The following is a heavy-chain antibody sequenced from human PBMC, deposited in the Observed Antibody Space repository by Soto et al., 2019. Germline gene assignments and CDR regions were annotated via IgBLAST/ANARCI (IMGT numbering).Heavy chain of an antibody. J-gene: IGHJ4*02. CDR2: INPNSGAT. D-gene: IGHD5-12*01. V-gene: IGHV1-2*02. CDR1: GYTFTGYY. Sequence: ASVKVSCKASGYTFTGYYIHWVRQAPGQGLEWMGWINPNSGATNQAQKFQGRVTMARDTSISTAYMELSRLTSDDTAVYYCARDAVSTIGDFDYWGQGTLVTVSS. CDR3: ARDAVSTIGDFDY.